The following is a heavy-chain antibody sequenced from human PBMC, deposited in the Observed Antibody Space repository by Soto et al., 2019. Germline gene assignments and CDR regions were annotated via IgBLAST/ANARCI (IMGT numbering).Heavy chain of an antibody. V-gene: IGHV1-24*01. J-gene: IGHJ5*02. CDR2: FDPEDGET. Sequence: ASVKVSCKVSGYTLTELSMHWVRQAPGKGLEWMGGFDPEDGETIYAQKFQGRVTMTEDTSTDTAYMELSSLRSEDTAVYYCATIYPRITGTTLRVYNWFDPWGQGTLVTVSS. CDR1: GYTLTELS. D-gene: IGHD1-7*01. CDR3: ATIYPRITGTTLRVYNWFDP.